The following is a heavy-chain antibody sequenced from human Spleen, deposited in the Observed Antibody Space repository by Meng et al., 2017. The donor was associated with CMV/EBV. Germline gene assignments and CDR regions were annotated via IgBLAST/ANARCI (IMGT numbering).Heavy chain of an antibody. CDR1: GGTFSSYA. J-gene: IGHJ4*02. CDR2: IIPIFGTA. Sequence: SVKVSCKASGGTFSSYAISWVRQAPGQGLEWMGGIIPIFGTANYAQKFQGRVTMTTDTSTSTAYMELRSLRSDDTAVYYCASGEGNYDSSGYFYWGQGTLVTVSS. CDR3: ASGEGNYDSSGYFY. V-gene: IGHV1-69*05. D-gene: IGHD3-22*01.